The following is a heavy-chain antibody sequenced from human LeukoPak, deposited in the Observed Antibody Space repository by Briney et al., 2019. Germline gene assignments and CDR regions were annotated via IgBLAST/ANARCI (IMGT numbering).Heavy chain of an antibody. CDR3: AGGYDFWSGYYSEGYYFDY. J-gene: IGHJ4*02. D-gene: IGHD3-3*01. CDR2: INPSGGST. CDR1: GYTFTSYY. Sequence: ASVKVSCKASGYTFTSYYMHWVRQAPGQGLEWMGIINPSGGSTSYAQKFQGRVTMTRDTSTSTVYMELSSLRSEDTAVYYCAGGYDFWSGYYSEGYYFDYWGQGTLVTVSS. V-gene: IGHV1-46*01.